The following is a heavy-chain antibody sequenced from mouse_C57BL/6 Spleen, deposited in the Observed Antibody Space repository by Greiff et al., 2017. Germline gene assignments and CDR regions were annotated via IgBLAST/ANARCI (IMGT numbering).Heavy chain of an antibody. J-gene: IGHJ4*01. D-gene: IGHD2-4*01. Sequence: EVQLQQSGPELVKPGASVKISCKASGYSFTGYYMNWVKQSPEKSLEWIGEINPSTGGTTYNQKFKAKATLTVDKSSSTAYMQLKSLTSEDSAVYYCARRRIYYDYHYAMDYWGQGTSVTVSS. CDR2: INPSTGGT. CDR3: ARRRIYYDYHYAMDY. CDR1: GYSFTGYY. V-gene: IGHV1-42*01.